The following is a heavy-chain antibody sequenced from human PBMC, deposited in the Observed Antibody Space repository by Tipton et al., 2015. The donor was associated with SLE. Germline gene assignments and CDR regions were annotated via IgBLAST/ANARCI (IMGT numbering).Heavy chain of an antibody. Sequence: SLRLSCAASGFTVSSNYMSWVRQAPGKGLEWVSVIYSGGSTYYADSVKGRFTFSRDNSKNTLYLQMNSLRPEDTALYYCTSGYNWTPWGVIGPRKVMDVWGQGTMVPVFS. V-gene: IGHV3-66*02. CDR1: GFTVSSNY. CDR3: TSGYNWTPWGVIGPRKVMDV. J-gene: IGHJ3*01. CDR2: IYSGGST. D-gene: IGHD1-20*01.